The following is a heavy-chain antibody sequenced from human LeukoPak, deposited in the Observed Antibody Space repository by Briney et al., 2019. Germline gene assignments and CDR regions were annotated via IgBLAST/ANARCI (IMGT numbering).Heavy chain of an antibody. D-gene: IGHD2-2*01. CDR1: GGSISSGGYY. CDR2: IYYSGSA. Sequence: SETLSLTCTVSGGSISSGGYYWSWIRQHPGKGLEWIGYIYYSGSAYYNPSLKSRVTISVDTSKNQFSLKLSSVTVADTAVYYCARAGIVVVPALSRFDPWGQGTLVTVSS. V-gene: IGHV4-31*03. J-gene: IGHJ5*02. CDR3: ARAGIVVVPALSRFDP.